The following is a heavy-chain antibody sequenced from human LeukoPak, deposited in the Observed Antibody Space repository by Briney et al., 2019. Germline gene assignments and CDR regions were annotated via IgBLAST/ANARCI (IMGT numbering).Heavy chain of an antibody. J-gene: IGHJ5*02. Sequence: SETLSLTCAVSGGSISSGGYSWSWIRQPPGKGLEWIGYIYHSGSTYYNPSLKSRVTISVDRSKNQFSLKLSSVTAADTAVYYCASVKYWFDPWGQGTLVTVSS. D-gene: IGHD2/OR15-2a*01. CDR1: GGSISSGGYS. V-gene: IGHV4-30-2*01. CDR2: IYHSGST. CDR3: ASVKYWFDP.